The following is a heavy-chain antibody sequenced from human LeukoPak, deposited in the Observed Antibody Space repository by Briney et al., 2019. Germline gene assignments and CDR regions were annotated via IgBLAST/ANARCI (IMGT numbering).Heavy chain of an antibody. D-gene: IGHD6-13*01. CDR3: ARGVGSNWFIYFQY. Sequence: PGGSLRLSCAASGFTFDDYGMSWVRQAPGKGLEWVSGINWNGGSTGYADSVKGRFTISRDNAKNSLYLQVNSLRAEDTAVYYCARGVGSNWFIYFQYWGQGTLVTVSS. V-gene: IGHV3-20*04. CDR1: GFTFDDYG. CDR2: INWNGGST. J-gene: IGHJ1*01.